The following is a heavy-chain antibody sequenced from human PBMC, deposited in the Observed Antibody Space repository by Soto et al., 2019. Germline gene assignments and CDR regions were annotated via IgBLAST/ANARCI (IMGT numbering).Heavy chain of an antibody. CDR3: ARVRYRSLRYFDL. CDR2: ISSSSSTI. Sequence: GSLRLSCAASGFTFSSYSMNWVRQAPGKGLEWVSYISSSSSTIYYADSVKGRFTISRDNAKNSLYLQMNSLRAEDTAVYYCARVRYRSLRYFDLWGRGTLVTVSS. CDR1: GFTFSSYS. D-gene: IGHD1-26*01. V-gene: IGHV3-48*01. J-gene: IGHJ2*01.